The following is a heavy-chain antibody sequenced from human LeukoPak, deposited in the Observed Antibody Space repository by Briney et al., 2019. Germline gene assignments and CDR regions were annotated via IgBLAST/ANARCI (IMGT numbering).Heavy chain of an antibody. CDR3: ARGGYSSGWQYRPGFRYLRGFDI. V-gene: IGHV4-34*01. J-gene: IGHJ3*02. Sequence: SETLSLTCAVYGGSFSGYYWSWIRQPPGKGLEWIGEINHNGSTNYNPSLKSRVTISVDTSKNQFSLKLSSVTAADTAVYYCARGGYSSGWQYRPGFRYLRGFDIWGQGTMVTVSS. D-gene: IGHD6-19*01. CDR2: INHNGST. CDR1: GGSFSGYY.